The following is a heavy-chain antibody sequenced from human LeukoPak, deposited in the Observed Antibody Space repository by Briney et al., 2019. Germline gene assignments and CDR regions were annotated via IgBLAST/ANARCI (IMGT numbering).Heavy chain of an antibody. V-gene: IGHV1-69*13. CDR3: TRVRGYGSGSYYKPPPYYFDY. Sequence: ASVKVSCTASGGTFSSYAISWVRQAPGQGLEWMGGIIPIFGTANYAQKFQGRVTITADESTSTAYMELSSLRSEDTAVYYCTRVRGYGSGSYYKPPPYYFDYWGQGTLVTVSS. CDR1: GGTFSSYA. D-gene: IGHD3-10*01. CDR2: IIPIFGTA. J-gene: IGHJ4*02.